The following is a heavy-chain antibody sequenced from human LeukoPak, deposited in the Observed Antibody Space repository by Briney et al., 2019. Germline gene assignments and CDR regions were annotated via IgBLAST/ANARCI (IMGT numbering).Heavy chain of an antibody. J-gene: IGHJ5*02. CDR3: GGDLQLSS. D-gene: IGHD1-1*01. Sequence: GGSLSLSCAASGVTFSGSSWSWVRQAPGKGLEWVSLISASGVSTYYADSVKGRFTISRDNSNTTLYLQMGSLRAGDAAVYFRGGDLQLSSLGQGTLVTVSS. CDR2: ISASGVST. V-gene: IGHV3-23*01. CDR1: GVTFSGSS.